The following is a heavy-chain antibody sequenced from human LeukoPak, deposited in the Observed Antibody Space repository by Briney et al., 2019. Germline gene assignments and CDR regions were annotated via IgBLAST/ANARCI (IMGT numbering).Heavy chain of an antibody. V-gene: IGHV5-51*01. CDR2: IYPGDSDT. Sequence: GESLKISCKGSGYSFTSYWIGWVRQMPGKGLEWMGIIYPGDSDTRYSPSFQGQVTISADKSISTAYLQWSSLKASDTAMYYCARQAPVASYDFWSGYNDPYYFDYWGQGTLVTVSS. J-gene: IGHJ4*02. D-gene: IGHD3-3*01. CDR3: ARQAPVASYDFWSGYNDPYYFDY. CDR1: GYSFTSYW.